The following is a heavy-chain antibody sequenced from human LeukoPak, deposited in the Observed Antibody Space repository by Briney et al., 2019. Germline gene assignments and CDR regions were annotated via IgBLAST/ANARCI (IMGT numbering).Heavy chain of an antibody. D-gene: IGHD5-18*01. CDR1: GFTFSDYY. Sequence: GGSLRLSCAASGFTFSDYYMSWIRQAPGKGLEWVSYISSSSSYTNYADSVKGRFTISRDNAKNSLYLQMNSLRAEDTAVYYCARSSGYGPNWFDPWGQGTLVPVSS. CDR3: ARSSGYGPNWFDP. CDR2: ISSSSSYT. J-gene: IGHJ5*02. V-gene: IGHV3-11*06.